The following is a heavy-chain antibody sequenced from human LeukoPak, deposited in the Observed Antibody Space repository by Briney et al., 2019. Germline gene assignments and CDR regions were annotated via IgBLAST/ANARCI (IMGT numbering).Heavy chain of an antibody. D-gene: IGHD2-2*01. CDR1: GLTFSNAW. CDR3: TTAPYCSSTSCHFFDP. J-gene: IGHJ5*02. Sequence: GGSLRLSCAASGLTFSNAWMSWVRQAPGKGLEWVGRIKSKTDGGTTDYVAPVKGRFTISRDDSKNTLYLQMNSLKTEDTAVYYCTTAPYCSSTSCHFFDPWGQGTLVTVSS. V-gene: IGHV3-15*01. CDR2: IKSKTDGGTT.